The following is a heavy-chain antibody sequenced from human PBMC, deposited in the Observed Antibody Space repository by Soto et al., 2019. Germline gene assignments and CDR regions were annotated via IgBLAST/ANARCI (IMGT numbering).Heavy chain of an antibody. J-gene: IGHJ4*02. Sequence: GGSLGLSCAASGFSVSSNYVSWVRQAPGKGLEWVSVVYSVGSTYYADSVKGRFTSSRDSSKDTLYLQMSSLRAEDTAVYYCAGHSHKDYWGQGALVTVSS. CDR3: AGHSHKDY. CDR2: VYSVGST. V-gene: IGHV3-66*04. CDR1: GFSVSSNY.